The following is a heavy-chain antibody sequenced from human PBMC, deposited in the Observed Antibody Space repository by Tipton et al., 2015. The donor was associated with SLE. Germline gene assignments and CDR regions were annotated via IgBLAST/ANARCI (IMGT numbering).Heavy chain of an antibody. Sequence: LSLTCAVYGGSFSGYYWSWIRQPPGKGLEWIGEINHSGSTYYNPSLKSRVTMSVDTSKNQFSLRLSSVTAADTAVYYCARDRDSSSWYLDAFDIWGQGTMVTVSS. V-gene: IGHV4-34*01. CDR1: GGSFSGYY. J-gene: IGHJ3*02. CDR3: ARDRDSSSWYLDAFDI. CDR2: INHSGST. D-gene: IGHD6-13*01.